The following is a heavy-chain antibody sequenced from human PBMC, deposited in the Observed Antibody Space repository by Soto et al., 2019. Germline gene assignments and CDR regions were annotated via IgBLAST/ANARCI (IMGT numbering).Heavy chain of an antibody. V-gene: IGHV3-7*01. D-gene: IGHD3-16*01. CDR1: RFAFSTSY. CDR3: ARDPFFGAYDI. J-gene: IGHJ3*02. CDR2: INPDGSVK. Sequence: EVQLVESGGGLVQPGGSLRLSCAASRFAFSTSYMSWVRQAQGKGLQWVGNINPDGSVKNYVDSVKGRFIISRDNAENSLYLQMNSLRAEDTGVYYCARDPFFGAYDIWGQGELVTVS.